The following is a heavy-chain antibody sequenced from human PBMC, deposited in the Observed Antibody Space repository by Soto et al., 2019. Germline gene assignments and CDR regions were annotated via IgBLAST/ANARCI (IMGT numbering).Heavy chain of an antibody. J-gene: IGHJ4*02. V-gene: IGHV3-30*19. D-gene: IGHD1-7*01. CDR3: ARGGPFLYNWNFVDY. CDR1: GFTFSSYG. Sequence: GGSLRLSCAASGFTFSSYGMHWVRQAPGKGLEWVAVISYDGSNKYYADSVKGRLTISRDNSKNTLYLQMNSLRAEDTTVYYCARGGPFLYNWNFVDYWGQGTQVTVSS. CDR2: ISYDGSNK.